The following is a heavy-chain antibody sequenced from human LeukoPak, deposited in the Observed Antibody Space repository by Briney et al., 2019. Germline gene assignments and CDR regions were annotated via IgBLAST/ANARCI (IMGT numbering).Heavy chain of an antibody. D-gene: IGHD2-15*01. V-gene: IGHV1-2*02. J-gene: IGHJ3*02. CDR2: INPNSGGT. Sequence: ASVNVSCKASGYTFTGCYVHWVRQAPGQGLEWMGWINPNSGGTNYAQKFQGRVTMTRDTSISTAYMELSRLRSDDTAVYYCARDFAPSRPVYCSGGSCYYDAFDIWGQGTMVTVSS. CDR3: ARDFAPSRPVYCSGGSCYYDAFDI. CDR1: GYTFTGCY.